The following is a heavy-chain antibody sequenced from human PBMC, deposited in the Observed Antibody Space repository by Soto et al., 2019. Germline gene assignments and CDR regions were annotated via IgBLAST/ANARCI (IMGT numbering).Heavy chain of an antibody. CDR1: RGSFSFYY. Sequence: LSLTFAVYRGSFSFYYWSGIRHTAGKGLEWIGEINNSGTTNYNPSLKSRVTISVDTSKNQFSLKLSSVTAADTAVYYCSRGGITIFGVVIMDNWFDPWGQGTLVTGSS. CDR2: INNSGTT. D-gene: IGHD3-3*01. J-gene: IGHJ5*02. V-gene: IGHV4-34*01. CDR3: SRGGITIFGVVIMDNWFDP.